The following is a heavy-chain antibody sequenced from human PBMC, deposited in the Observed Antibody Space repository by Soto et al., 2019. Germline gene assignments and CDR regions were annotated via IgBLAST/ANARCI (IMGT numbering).Heavy chain of an antibody. CDR3: ARGPY. CDR2: INQDGSLK. V-gene: IGHV3-7*01. CDR1: VFTLSDSW. J-gene: IGHJ4*02. Sequence: SLRLYCAPSVFTLSDSWMRWVRQAPGKGLEWVANINQDGSLKQYVDSVKGRFTISKDNAENSLSLQMNSLRAEDTAVYYCARGPYWGQGTLVTVSS.